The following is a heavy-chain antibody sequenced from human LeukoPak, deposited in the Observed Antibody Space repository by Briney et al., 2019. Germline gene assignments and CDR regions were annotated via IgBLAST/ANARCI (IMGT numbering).Heavy chain of an antibody. CDR1: GGTFSSYA. J-gene: IGHJ4*02. D-gene: IGHD6-6*01. CDR2: IIPIFGTA. CDR3: AGVSSSRSGEFDY. Sequence: PSVKVSCKASGGTFSSYAISWVRQALGQGLEWMGGIIPIFGTANYAQKFQGRVTITADESTSTAYMELSSLRSEDTAVYYCAGVSSSRSGEFDYCGQGTLVTVSS. V-gene: IGHV1-69*13.